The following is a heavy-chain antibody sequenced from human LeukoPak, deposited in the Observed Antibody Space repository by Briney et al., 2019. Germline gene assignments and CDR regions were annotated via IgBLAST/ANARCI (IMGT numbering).Heavy chain of an antibody. CDR1: GYTFTGYC. CDR2: INPNSGGT. V-gene: IGHV1-2*02. J-gene: IGHJ4*02. D-gene: IGHD3-3*01. CDR3: ARGRYDFWSGYYYPY. Sequence: ASVKVSCKASGYTFTGYCMHWVRQAPGQGLEWMGWINPNSGGTNYAQKFQGRVTMTRDTSISTAYMELSRLRSDDTAVYYCARGRYDFWSGYYYPYWGQGSLVTVSS.